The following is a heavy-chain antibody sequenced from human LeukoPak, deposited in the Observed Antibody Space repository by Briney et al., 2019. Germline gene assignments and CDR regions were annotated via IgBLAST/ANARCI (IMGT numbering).Heavy chain of an antibody. CDR3: AKDLGGPYCGGDSNDAFDI. Sequence: GGSLRLSCAASGFTFSSYAMSWVRQAPGKGLEWVSAISGSGGSTYYADSVKGRFTISRDNSKNTLYLQMNSLRAEDTAVYYCAKDLGGPYCGGDSNDAFDIWGQGTMVTVSS. J-gene: IGHJ3*02. D-gene: IGHD2-21*02. CDR1: GFTFSSYA. V-gene: IGHV3-23*01. CDR2: ISGSGGST.